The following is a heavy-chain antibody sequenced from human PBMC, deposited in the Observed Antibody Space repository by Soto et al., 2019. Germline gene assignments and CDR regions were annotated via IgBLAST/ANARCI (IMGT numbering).Heavy chain of an antibody. J-gene: IGHJ5*01. V-gene: IGHV4-39*01. Sequence: PSETLSLTCTVSGCSISGSSSYWGWIRQPPGKGQEGIGSIFYSGNTFYRPSLKNQVTISVDTSKNQFSLTLSSVTAADTAVYYCARRPSGSGSRRFDSWGQGTLVTVSS. CDR1: GCSISGSSSY. CDR2: IFYSGNT. CDR3: ARRPSGSGSRRFDS. D-gene: IGHD3-10*01.